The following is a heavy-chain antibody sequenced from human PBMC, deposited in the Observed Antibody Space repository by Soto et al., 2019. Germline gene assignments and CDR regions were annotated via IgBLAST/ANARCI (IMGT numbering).Heavy chain of an antibody. Sequence: QVQLVQSGAEVKKPGASVKVSCKASGYTFTSYYMHWVRQAPGQGLEWMGIINPSGGSTSYAQKFQGRVTMIRDTSTSTVYMELSSLRSEDTAVYYCARDPGDSSEPMGYFDYWGQGTLVTVSS. CDR1: GYTFTSYY. CDR2: INPSGGST. CDR3: ARDPGDSSEPMGYFDY. D-gene: IGHD6-13*01. J-gene: IGHJ4*02. V-gene: IGHV1-46*01.